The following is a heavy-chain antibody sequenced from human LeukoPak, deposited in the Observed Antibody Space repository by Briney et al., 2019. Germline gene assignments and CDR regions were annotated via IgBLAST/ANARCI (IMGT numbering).Heavy chain of an antibody. CDR2: TYYRAQWYT. CDR3: ARDHSGGRGWYDSFDP. V-gene: IGHV6-1*01. Sequence: SQTLSLTCVISGDNFSTNSGAWNWIRQSPSRGLEWLGRTYYRAQWYTEYALSVRGRIAVSADTSKNQISLQLKFVTPEDTAIYYCARDHSGGRGWYDSFDPWGQGTLVTVSS. J-gene: IGHJ5*02. D-gene: IGHD6-19*01. CDR1: GDNFSTNSGA.